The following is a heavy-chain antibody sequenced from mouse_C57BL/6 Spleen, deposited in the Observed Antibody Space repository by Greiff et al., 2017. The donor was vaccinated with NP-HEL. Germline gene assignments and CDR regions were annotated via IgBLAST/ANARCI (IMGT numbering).Heavy chain of an antibody. D-gene: IGHD1-1*01. V-gene: IGHV1-52*01. CDR3: ARGPYYYGSSRAMDY. Sequence: QVQLQQPGAELVRPGSSVKLSCKASGYTFTSYWMHWVKQRPIQGLEWIGNIDPSDSETHYNQKFKDKATLTVDKSSSTAYMQLSSLTSEDSAVYYCARGPYYYGSSRAMDYWGQGTSVTVSS. J-gene: IGHJ4*01. CDR1: GYTFTSYW. CDR2: IDPSDSET.